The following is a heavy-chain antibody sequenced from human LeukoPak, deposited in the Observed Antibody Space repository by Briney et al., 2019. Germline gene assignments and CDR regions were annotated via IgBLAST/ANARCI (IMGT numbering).Heavy chain of an antibody. CDR3: AKDRWGAVASFDY. D-gene: IGHD6-19*01. CDR1: GFTFSSYE. Sequence: GRSLRLSCAASGFTFSSYEMNWVRQAPGKGLEWVSYISSSGSTIYYADSVKGRFTISRDNSKNMLYLQMNSLGTEDTAVYYCAKDRWGAVASFDYWGQGTLVTVSS. CDR2: ISSSGSTI. J-gene: IGHJ4*02. V-gene: IGHV3-48*03.